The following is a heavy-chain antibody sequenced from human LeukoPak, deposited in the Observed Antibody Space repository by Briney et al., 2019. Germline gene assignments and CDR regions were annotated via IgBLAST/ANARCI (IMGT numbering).Heavy chain of an antibody. J-gene: IGHJ5*02. V-gene: IGHV4-39*01. Sequence: PSETLSLTCTVSGGSISTTSHYWACIRQSPGKGLEWLGTLFHSGSTYDNPSLKSRVTISVDTSKNQFSLKLTDVTAADTSIYDCARHKARDVERGPPGWIDPWGQGILVTVSS. CDR3: ARHKARDVERGPPGWIDP. CDR2: LFHSGST. D-gene: IGHD6-6*01. CDR1: GGSISTTSHY.